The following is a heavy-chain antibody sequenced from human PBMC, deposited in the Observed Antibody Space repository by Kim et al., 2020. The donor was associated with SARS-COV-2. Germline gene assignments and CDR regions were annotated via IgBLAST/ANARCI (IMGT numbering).Heavy chain of an antibody. V-gene: IGHV4-59*08. J-gene: IGHJ3*01. CDR3: ARHMVTPSDVFDL. Sequence: SETLSLTCSVSGGSISSFYWSWIRQPPGKGLEWIGYIFNGERSNFNPSLKSRVTMSIDTSKNQFSLNLDSVTAADTAVYYCARHMVTPSDVFDLWGQGTTVTVSS. D-gene: IGHD3-10*01. CDR1: GGSISSFY. CDR2: IFNGERS.